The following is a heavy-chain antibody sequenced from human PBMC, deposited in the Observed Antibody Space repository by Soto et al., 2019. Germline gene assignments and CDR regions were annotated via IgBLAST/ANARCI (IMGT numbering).Heavy chain of an antibody. CDR1: GYTFTSYY. D-gene: IGHD2-15*01. V-gene: IGHV1-46*01. Sequence: GASVKVSCKASGYTFTSYYMHWVRQAPGQGLEWMGIINPSGGSTSYAQKFQGRVTMTRDTSTSTVYMELSSLRSEDTAVYYCARASGWLGYCSGGSCPPLYGMDVWGQGTTVTVSS. CDR3: ARASGWLGYCSGGSCPPLYGMDV. CDR2: INPSGGST. J-gene: IGHJ6*02.